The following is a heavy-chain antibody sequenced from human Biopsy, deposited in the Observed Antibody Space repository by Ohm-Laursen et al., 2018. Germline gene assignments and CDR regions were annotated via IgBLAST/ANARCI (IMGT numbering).Heavy chain of an antibody. Sequence: SVKVSCKISGYTLTELSMHWVRQAPGKGLEWMGGFAPENGKTVYAQNFQARVSMTEDTSTDTAYMELRSLRSDDTAVYYCATKLTGYFHHWGQGTLVIVSS. J-gene: IGHJ1*01. D-gene: IGHD3-9*01. CDR3: ATKLTGYFHH. CDR1: GYTLTELS. V-gene: IGHV1-24*01. CDR2: FAPENGKT.